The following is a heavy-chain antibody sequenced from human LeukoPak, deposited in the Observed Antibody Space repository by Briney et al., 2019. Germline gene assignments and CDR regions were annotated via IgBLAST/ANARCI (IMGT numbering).Heavy chain of an antibody. J-gene: IGHJ3*02. CDR1: GGSISSSY. CDR3: VRWQCCGGNCYFSAFDI. Sequence: PSETLSLTCTVSGGSISSSYWSWIRQSPGKGLEWVGYIHHSGNTNSDPPLKSRVTISVDTPKNQFSLKLSSVTAADTAVYYCVRWQCCGGNCYFSAFDIWGQGTMVTVSS. CDR2: IHHSGNT. V-gene: IGHV4-59*01. D-gene: IGHD2-21*01.